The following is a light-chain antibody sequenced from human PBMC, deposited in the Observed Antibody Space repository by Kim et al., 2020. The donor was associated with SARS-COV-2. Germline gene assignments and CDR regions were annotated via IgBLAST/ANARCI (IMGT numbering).Light chain of an antibody. J-gene: IGLJ3*02. Sequence: SVALGKTARITCGGNNIVTKNVHWYQQKPGQAPVLVMYRDTNRPSGIPERFSGSNSGNTATLTISRAQAGDEADYYCQVWDNSTWVFGGGTQLTVL. V-gene: IGLV3-9*01. CDR2: RDT. CDR3: QVWDNSTWV. CDR1: NIVTKN.